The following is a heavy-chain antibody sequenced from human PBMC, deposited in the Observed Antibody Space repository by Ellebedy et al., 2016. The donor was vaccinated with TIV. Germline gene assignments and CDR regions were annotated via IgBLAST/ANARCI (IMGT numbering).Heavy chain of an antibody. CDR2: IYPGDSDT. V-gene: IGHV5-51*01. CDR1: GYSFTSYW. J-gene: IGHJ4*02. D-gene: IGHD3-10*01. CDR3: ARRFADGSGSYYHDY. Sequence: GESLKISXKGSGYSFTSYWIGWVRQMPGKGLEWMGIIYPGDSDTRYSPSFQGQVTISADKSISTAYLQWSSLKASDTAMYYCARRFADGSGSYYHDYWGQGTLVTVSS.